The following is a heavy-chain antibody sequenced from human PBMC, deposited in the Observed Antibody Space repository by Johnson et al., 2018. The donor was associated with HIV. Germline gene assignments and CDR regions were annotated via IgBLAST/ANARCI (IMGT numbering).Heavy chain of an antibody. D-gene: IGHD3-16*01. J-gene: IGHJ3*02. CDR2: IRYDGSSR. CDR1: GFTFSSYT. V-gene: IGHV3-30*04. Sequence: VQLVESGGGVVQPGRSLRLSCAASGFTFSSYTIHWVRQAPGKGLEWVAFIRYDGSSRYYANSVKGRFTISRDNSKKSVFLQMNSLRPEDTAVYYCAREGDYVWGPGKVSDIWGQGTMVTVSS. CDR3: AREGDYVWGPGKVSDI.